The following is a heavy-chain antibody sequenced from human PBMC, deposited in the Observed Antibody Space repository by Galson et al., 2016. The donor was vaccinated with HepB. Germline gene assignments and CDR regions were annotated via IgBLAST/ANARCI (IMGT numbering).Heavy chain of an antibody. Sequence: SLRLSCAASGFIFSSYWMTWVRQAPGKGLEYVANINKDGSGEYYVGSVKGRFTISRDNAKNSLRLQMNSLRDEDTAVYYCARDGGGFDYWGQGTLVTVSS. V-gene: IGHV3-7*01. D-gene: IGHD3-16*01. CDR1: GFIFSSYW. J-gene: IGHJ4*02. CDR3: ARDGGGFDY. CDR2: INKDGSGE.